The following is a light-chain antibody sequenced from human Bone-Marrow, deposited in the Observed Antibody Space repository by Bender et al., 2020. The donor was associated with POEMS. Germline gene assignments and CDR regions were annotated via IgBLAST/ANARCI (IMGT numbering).Light chain of an antibody. CDR3: CSYTSSTTLV. Sequence: QSALTQPASVSGSPGQSITISCTGTSSDVGGYNHVSWYQQHAGKVPKLMIYDVSDRPSGVSNRFSGSKSGNTASLTISGLQPEDEADYYCCSYTSSTTLVFGGGTKVTVL. V-gene: IGLV2-14*01. CDR1: SSDVGGYNH. CDR2: DVS. J-gene: IGLJ2*01.